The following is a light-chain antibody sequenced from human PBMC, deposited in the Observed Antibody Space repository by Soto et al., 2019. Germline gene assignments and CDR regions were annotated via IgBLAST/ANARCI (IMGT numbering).Light chain of an antibody. CDR2: EVS. CDR3: AAWDDSLNGPV. J-gene: IGLJ2*01. CDR1: SSDVGKYDY. V-gene: IGLV2-8*01. Sequence: QSALTQPPSASGSPGQSVTISCTGTSSDVGKYDYVSWFQHHPGKAPKLIIYEVSKRPSGVPDRFSGSKSGSTASLTVSGLQTEDEAEYHCAAWDDSLNGPVFGGGTKVTVL.